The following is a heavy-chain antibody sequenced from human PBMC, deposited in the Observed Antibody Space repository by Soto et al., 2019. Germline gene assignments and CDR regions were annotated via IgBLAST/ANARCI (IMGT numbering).Heavy chain of an antibody. CDR2: IYPYDSGT. J-gene: IGHJ4*01. D-gene: IGHD2-2*01. CDR3: ARHLVGSTRGNFDY. CDR1: GYSFTSYW. V-gene: IGHV5-51*01. Sequence: PGESLKISCKTSGYSFTSYWIGWVRQMPGKGMECMGNIYPYDSGTRYSPSFQGQVTISADTSITTAYLQWSGLRASDTAMYFCARHLVGSTRGNFDYWGQGTLVTVSS.